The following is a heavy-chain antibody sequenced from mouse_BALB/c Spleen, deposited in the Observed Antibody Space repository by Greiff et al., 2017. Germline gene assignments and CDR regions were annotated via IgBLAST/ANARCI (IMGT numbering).Heavy chain of an antibody. V-gene: IGHV14-3*02. CDR3: ARPAYYGNYYAMDY. Sequence: EVKLQESGAELVKPGASVKLSCTASGFNIKDTYMHWVKQRPEQGLEWIGRIDPANGNTKYDPKFQGKATITADTSSNTAYLQLSSLTSEDTAVYYCARPAYYGNYYAMDYWGQGTSVTVSS. J-gene: IGHJ4*01. CDR2: IDPANGNT. D-gene: IGHD2-10*01. CDR1: GFNIKDTY.